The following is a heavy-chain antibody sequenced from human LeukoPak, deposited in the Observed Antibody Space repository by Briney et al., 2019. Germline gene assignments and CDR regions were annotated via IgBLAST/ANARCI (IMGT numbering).Heavy chain of an antibody. CDR1: GFTFSSYG. D-gene: IGHD4-23*01. CDR3: AKGGRTTVVTPPNY. Sequence: GGSLRLSCAASGFTFSSYGMHWVRQAPGKGLEWVAFIRYDGSNKYYADSVKGRFTISRDNSKNTLYLQMSSLRAEDTAVYYCAKGGRTTVVTPPNYWGQGTLVTVSS. V-gene: IGHV3-30*02. CDR2: IRYDGSNK. J-gene: IGHJ4*02.